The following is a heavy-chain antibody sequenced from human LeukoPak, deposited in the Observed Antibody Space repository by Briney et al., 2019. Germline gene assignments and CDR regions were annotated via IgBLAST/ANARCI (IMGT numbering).Heavy chain of an antibody. CDR1: GYMFTGYQ. CDR3: ARNTINWFDP. V-gene: IGHV1-2*02. J-gene: IGHJ5*02. CDR2: INPNSGGT. D-gene: IGHD5-24*01. Sequence: ASVKVSCKASGYMFTGYQMHWVRQAPGQGLEWMGWINPNSGGTNYAQKFQGRVSMTRDTSISTAYMELSRLRSDDTAVYYCARNTINWFDPWGQGVLVTVSS.